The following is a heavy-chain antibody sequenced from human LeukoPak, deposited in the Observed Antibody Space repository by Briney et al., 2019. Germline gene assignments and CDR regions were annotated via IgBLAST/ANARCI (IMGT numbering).Heavy chain of an antibody. J-gene: IGHJ4*02. CDR3: ARVARCTSCFDVDY. D-gene: IGHD2-2*01. CDR2: FFLKGST. Sequence: SETLSLTCTVSGYSITSAYYWGWIRQPPGEGLEWIGSFFLKGSTYYNPSLKSRVTISVDTSKNQFSLILSSVTAADTAVYYCARVARCTSCFDVDYWGQGTLVTVSS. CDR1: GYSITSAYY. V-gene: IGHV4-38-2*02.